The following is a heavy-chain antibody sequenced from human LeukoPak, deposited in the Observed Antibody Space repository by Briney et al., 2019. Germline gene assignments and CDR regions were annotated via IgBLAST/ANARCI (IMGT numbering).Heavy chain of an antibody. J-gene: IGHJ4*02. CDR2: IYPGDSDT. CDR3: ARLARAVTAGGYFDY. D-gene: IGHD2-21*02. V-gene: IGHV5-51*01. CDR1: GYSFTSYW. Sequence: GESLKISCKGSGYSFTSYWIGWVRQMPGKGLEWMGIIYPGDSDTRYSPSFQGQVTISADKSISTAYLRWSSLKASDTAMYYCARLARAVTAGGYFDYWGQGILVTVSS.